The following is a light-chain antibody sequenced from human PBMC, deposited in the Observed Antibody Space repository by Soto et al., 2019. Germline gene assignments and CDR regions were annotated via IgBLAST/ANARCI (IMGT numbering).Light chain of an antibody. CDR2: AAI. CDR3: QQGNSFPLT. Sequence: DIQMTQSPSSVSASIGDRVTITCRASQDIDSWLAWFQQKPGEAPRLLIYAAISLHSGVPSRFSGAGSGTDFSLTISSRQPEDFATYFCQQGNSFPLTFGGGTKVEIK. J-gene: IGKJ4*01. CDR1: QDIDSW. V-gene: IGKV1-12*01.